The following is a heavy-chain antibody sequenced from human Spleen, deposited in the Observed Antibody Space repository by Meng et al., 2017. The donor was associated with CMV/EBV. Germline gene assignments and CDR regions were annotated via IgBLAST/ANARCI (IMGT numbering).Heavy chain of an antibody. CDR3: ARGVPYYDILTGSIGGLDY. CDR2: ISYDGRNE. Sequence: GESLKISCAASVFIFNTYSIHWVRQAPGKGLEWVAAISYDGRNEYYGDSVKGRITFSRDNSKNTLYLQLDSLRAEDTAVYYCARGVPYYDILTGSIGGLDYWGQGTLVTVSS. D-gene: IGHD3-9*01. CDR1: VFIFNTYS. J-gene: IGHJ4*02. V-gene: IGHV3-30*04.